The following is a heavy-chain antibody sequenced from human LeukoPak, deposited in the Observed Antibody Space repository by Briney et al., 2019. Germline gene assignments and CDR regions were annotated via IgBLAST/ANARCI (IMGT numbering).Heavy chain of an antibody. Sequence: GGSLRLSCSASRFTFNTYAMHWVRQAPGKGLEYVSAISSNGGTTIYADSVRGRFTISRDNSKNTLYLQLSALRAEDTALYYCVGYASGSYKVDYWGQGTLVIVSS. D-gene: IGHD3-10*01. CDR1: RFTFNTYA. V-gene: IGHV3-64D*06. J-gene: IGHJ4*02. CDR3: VGYASGSYKVDY. CDR2: ISSNGGTT.